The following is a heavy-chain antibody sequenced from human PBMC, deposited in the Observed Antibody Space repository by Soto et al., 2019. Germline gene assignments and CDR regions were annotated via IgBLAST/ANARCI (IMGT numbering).Heavy chain of an antibody. Sequence: PSETLSLTCTVSGGSVSSGSYYWSWIRQPPGKGLEWIGYIYYSGSTNYNPSLKSRVTISVDTSKNQFSLKLSSVTAADTAVYYCARARDRYSNYGMEVWGQGTTVTVSS. D-gene: IGHD4-4*01. CDR1: GGSVSSGSYY. CDR3: ARARDRYSNYGMEV. CDR2: IYYSGST. V-gene: IGHV4-61*01. J-gene: IGHJ6*02.